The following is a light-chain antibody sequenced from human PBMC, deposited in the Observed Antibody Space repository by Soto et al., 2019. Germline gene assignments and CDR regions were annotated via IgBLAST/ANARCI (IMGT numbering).Light chain of an antibody. CDR1: QSVSSY. V-gene: IGKV3-11*01. J-gene: IGKJ1*01. CDR3: QQRSNWPRT. Sequence: EIVLTQSPATLSLSPGERATLSCRASQSVSSYLAWSQQKPGQAPRLLNYDASNRATGIPARFSGSGSGTDFTLTISSLEPEDFAVYYCQQRSNWPRTFGQGTKVEIK. CDR2: DAS.